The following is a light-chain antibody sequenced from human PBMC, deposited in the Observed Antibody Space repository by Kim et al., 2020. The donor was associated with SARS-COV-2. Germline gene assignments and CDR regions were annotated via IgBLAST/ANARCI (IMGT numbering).Light chain of an antibody. CDR3: SSYTSSSSVV. V-gene: IGLV2-14*01. J-gene: IGLJ2*01. CDR2: DVS. Sequence: QSALTQPASVSGSPGQSITISCTGTSSDVGGYNYVSWYQQHPGKAPKLMIYDVSKRPSGVSNRFSGSKSANTASLTISGLQVEDEADYYCSSYTSSSSVVFGGGTQLTVL. CDR1: SSDVGGYNY.